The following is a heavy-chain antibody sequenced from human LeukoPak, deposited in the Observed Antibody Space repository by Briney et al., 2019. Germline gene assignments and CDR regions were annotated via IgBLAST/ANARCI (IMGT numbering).Heavy chain of an antibody. J-gene: IGHJ4*02. D-gene: IGHD6-13*01. CDR2: INHSGST. Sequence: SETLSLTCAVYGGSFSGCYWTWIRQPPGKGLEWIGEINHSGSTKYNSSVKSRVTISVDTSKKEFFLELSSVTAADTAMYYCARGKVEDGSSWYDYWGQGTLVTVSS. CDR3: ARGKVEDGSSWYDY. V-gene: IGHV4-34*01. CDR1: GGSFSGCY.